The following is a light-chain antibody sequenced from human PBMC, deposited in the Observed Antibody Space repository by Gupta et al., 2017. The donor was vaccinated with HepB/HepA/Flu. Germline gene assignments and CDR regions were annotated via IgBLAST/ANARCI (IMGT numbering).Light chain of an antibody. J-gene: IGLJ1*01. CDR2: GNN. Sequence: QSVLTQPPSVSGAPGQGVTISCTGSRSNIGADYDVHWYQQLPGSAPKLPIYGNNKRPSGVPDRFSGSKSGTSASLAITGLQAEHEADYYCQSFDSSLSGSRIFGTGTKVTVL. CDR3: QSFDSSLSGSRI. V-gene: IGLV1-40*01. CDR1: RSNIGADYD.